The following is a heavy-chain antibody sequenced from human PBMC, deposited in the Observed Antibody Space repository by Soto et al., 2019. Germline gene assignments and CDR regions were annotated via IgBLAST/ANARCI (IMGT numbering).Heavy chain of an antibody. CDR3: ARDLSSGWYYFDY. Sequence: QVQLVQSGAEVKKPGASVKVSCKASGYTFTSYAMHWVRQAPEQRLEWMGWINAGNGNTKYSQKFQGRVTITRDTSASTAYMELSSLRSEDTAVYDCARDLSSGWYYFDYWGQGTLVTVSS. V-gene: IGHV1-3*01. CDR1: GYTFTSYA. D-gene: IGHD6-19*01. J-gene: IGHJ4*02. CDR2: INAGNGNT.